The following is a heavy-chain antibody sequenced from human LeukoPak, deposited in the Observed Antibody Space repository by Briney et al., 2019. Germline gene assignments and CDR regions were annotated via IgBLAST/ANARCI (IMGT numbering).Heavy chain of an antibody. CDR3: ARDSSLRGAFDI. D-gene: IGHD4-17*01. Sequence: SQTLSLTCTVSGGSVSDIDYYWSWIRQPPGRTLEWIGYVYYRGTTYYNPSFKSRVTISVDTSKNQFSLRLTSVTAADTAVYYCARDSSLRGAFDIWGQGTMVTVSS. V-gene: IGHV4-30-4*01. CDR2: VYYRGTT. J-gene: IGHJ3*02. CDR1: GGSVSDIDYY.